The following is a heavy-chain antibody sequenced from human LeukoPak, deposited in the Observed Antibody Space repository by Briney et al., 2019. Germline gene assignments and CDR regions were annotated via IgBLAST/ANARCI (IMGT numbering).Heavy chain of an antibody. Sequence: GGSLRLSCAASGFTFYEYTMHWVRQAPGKGLDWVSLITRDAYSTYYADSVKGRFTISRDNIKNSLYLQMNNLRPEDTALYYCATEKWRYFDNWGRGTLVTVSS. CDR2: ITRDAYST. CDR1: GFTFYEYT. D-gene: IGHD3-9*01. CDR3: ATEKWRYFDN. J-gene: IGHJ4*02. V-gene: IGHV3-43*01.